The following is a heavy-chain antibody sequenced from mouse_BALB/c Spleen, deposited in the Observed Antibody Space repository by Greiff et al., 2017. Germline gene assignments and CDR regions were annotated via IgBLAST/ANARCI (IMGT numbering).Heavy chain of an antibody. D-gene: IGHD1-1*01. CDR3: AREELSRYFDV. V-gene: IGHV7-3*02. Sequence: EVKVVESGGGLVQPGGSLRLSCATSGFTFTDYYMSWVRQPPGKALEWLGFIRNKANGYTTEYSASVKGRFTISRDNSQSILYLQMNTLRAEDSATYYCAREELSRYFDVWGAGTTVTVSS. CDR2: IRNKANGYTT. CDR1: GFTFTDYY. J-gene: IGHJ1*01.